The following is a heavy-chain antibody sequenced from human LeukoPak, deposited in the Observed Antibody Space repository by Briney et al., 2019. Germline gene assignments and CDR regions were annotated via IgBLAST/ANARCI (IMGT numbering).Heavy chain of an antibody. J-gene: IGHJ5*02. CDR3: TRVHELRYFDWFPGDNWFDP. D-gene: IGHD3-9*01. CDR2: IRSKAKSYAT. Sequence: PGGSLKLSCAASGFTFSGSAMHWVRQASGKGLEWVGRIRSKAKSYATAYAASVKGRFTISRDDSKNTAYLQMNSLKTEDTAVYYCTRVHELRYFDWFPGDNWFDPWGQGTLVTVSS. CDR1: GFTFSGSA. V-gene: IGHV3-73*01.